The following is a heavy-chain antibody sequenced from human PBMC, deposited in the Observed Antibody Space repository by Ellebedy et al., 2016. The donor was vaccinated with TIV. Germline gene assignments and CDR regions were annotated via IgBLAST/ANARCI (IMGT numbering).Heavy chain of an antibody. D-gene: IGHD3-3*01. V-gene: IGHV3-23*01. J-gene: IGHJ4*02. Sequence: GGSLRLXXAASGFTFSSYAMSWVRQAPGKGLEWVSAISGSGGSTYYADSVKGRFTISRDNSKNTLYLQMNSLRAEDTAVYYCAKDPRDDFWSGYFDYWGQGTLVTVSS. CDR2: ISGSGGST. CDR1: GFTFSSYA. CDR3: AKDPRDDFWSGYFDY.